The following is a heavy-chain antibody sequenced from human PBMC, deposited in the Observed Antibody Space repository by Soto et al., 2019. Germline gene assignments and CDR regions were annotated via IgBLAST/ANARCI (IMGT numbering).Heavy chain of an antibody. Sequence: PSETLSLTCAVYGGSFSGYYWSWIRQPPGKGLEWIGEINHSGSTNYNPSLKSRVTISVDTSKNQFSLKLSSVTAADTAVYYCARGGGYDSFDFWGQGIQVTVSS. CDR1: GGSFSGYY. CDR2: INHSGST. V-gene: IGHV4-34*01. CDR3: ARGGGYDSFDF. D-gene: IGHD5-12*01. J-gene: IGHJ4*02.